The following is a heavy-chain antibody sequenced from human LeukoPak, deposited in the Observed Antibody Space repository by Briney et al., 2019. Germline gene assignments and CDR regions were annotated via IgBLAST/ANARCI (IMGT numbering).Heavy chain of an antibody. Sequence: GASVKVSCKASGYTFTSYGINWVRQAPGQGLEWMGWISAYNGNTNYAQKLQGRVTMTTDTSTSTAYMELRSLRSDDTAVYYCARVDCSSTSCRGEWNHYYYMDIWGKGTTVTVSS. D-gene: IGHD2-2*01. CDR3: ARVDCSSTSCRGEWNHYYYMDI. CDR1: GYTFTSYG. J-gene: IGHJ6*03. V-gene: IGHV1-18*01. CDR2: ISAYNGNT.